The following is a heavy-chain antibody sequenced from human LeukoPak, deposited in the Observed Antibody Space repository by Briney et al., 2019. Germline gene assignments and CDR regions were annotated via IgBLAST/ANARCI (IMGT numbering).Heavy chain of an antibody. J-gene: IGHJ3*02. CDR2: ICCDGGSP. CDR3: ERERGVGGWGGAFDM. Sequence: GGTLSLSRAACVLAFNDYTMQGVSHTRERGLECVFLICCDGGSPYYVDSMTGRFTISRDNAKNSLYLQIDRMRAEDTAVYYCERERGVGGWGGAFDMWGHGTQVTVSS. D-gene: IGHD2-21*01. V-gene: IGHV3-43*01. CDR1: VLAFNDYT.